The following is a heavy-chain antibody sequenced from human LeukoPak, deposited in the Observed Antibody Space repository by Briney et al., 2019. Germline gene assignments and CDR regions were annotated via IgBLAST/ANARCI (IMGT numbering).Heavy chain of an antibody. CDR1: GFPFRNYA. CDR3: ARDRSYGSFDY. D-gene: IGHD5-18*01. J-gene: IGHJ4*02. CDR2: ITSSDGGT. Sequence: GGSLRLSCAASGFPFRNYAVRWVRQAPGKGPEWVSAITSSDGGTHYADSVKGRFTISRDNAKNSLYLQMNSLRAEDTALYYCARDRSYGSFDYWGQGILVTVSS. V-gene: IGHV3-23*01.